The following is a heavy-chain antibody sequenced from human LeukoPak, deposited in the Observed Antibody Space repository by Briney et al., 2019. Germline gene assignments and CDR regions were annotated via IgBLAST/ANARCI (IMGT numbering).Heavy chain of an antibody. CDR1: GFTFSSYA. CDR3: AKALQHIVVVTASPFDY. Sequence: GGSLRLSCAASGFTFSSYAMSWVRQAPGEGLEWVSAISGSGGSTYYADSVKGRFTISRDNSKNTLYLQMNSLRAEDTAVYYCAKALQHIVVVTASPFDYWGQGTLVTVSS. CDR2: ISGSGGST. D-gene: IGHD2-21*02. J-gene: IGHJ4*02. V-gene: IGHV3-23*01.